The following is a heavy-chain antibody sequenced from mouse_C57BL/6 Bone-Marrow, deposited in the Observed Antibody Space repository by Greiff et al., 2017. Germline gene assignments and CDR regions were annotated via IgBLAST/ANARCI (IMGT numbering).Heavy chain of an antibody. D-gene: IGHD1-1*01. CDR2: IDPEDGDT. V-gene: IGHV14-1*01. J-gene: IGHJ1*03. CDR1: GFNIKDYY. CDR3: TPIATVVARYWYFDV. Sequence: VQLQQSGAELVRPGASVKLSCTASGFNIKDYYMHWVKQRPEQGLEWIGRIDPEDGDTEYAPKFQGKATMTADTSSNTAYLQLSSLTSEDTAVYYCTPIATVVARYWYFDVWGTGTTVTVSS.